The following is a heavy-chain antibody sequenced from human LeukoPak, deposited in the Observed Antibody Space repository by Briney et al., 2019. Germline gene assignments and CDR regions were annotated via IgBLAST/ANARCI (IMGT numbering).Heavy chain of an antibody. Sequence: GGSLRLSCAASGFTFSSYSMNWVRQAPGKGLEWVSSTSSSSSYIYYADSVKGRFTISRDNAKNSLYLQMNSLRAEDTAVYYCARASVGYSSGWYVGTFDYWGQGTLVTVSS. CDR1: GFTFSSYS. J-gene: IGHJ4*02. D-gene: IGHD6-19*01. CDR3: ARASVGYSSGWYVGTFDY. CDR2: TSSSSSYI. V-gene: IGHV3-21*01.